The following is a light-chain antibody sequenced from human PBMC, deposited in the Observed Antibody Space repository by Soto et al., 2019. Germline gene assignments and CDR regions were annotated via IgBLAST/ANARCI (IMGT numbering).Light chain of an antibody. J-gene: IGKJ5*01. CDR3: QQHIQWPIT. CDR2: YIS. Sequence: EIVITQYIATLSVSPGESTSLSCRASQSAGNFLAWYQQKPGQAPRLLIYYISTRATGIPARFSGSGSGTEFTLTINSPQSEDSAVYYCQQHIQWPITFGQGTLLEIK. CDR1: QSAGNF. V-gene: IGKV3D-15*01.